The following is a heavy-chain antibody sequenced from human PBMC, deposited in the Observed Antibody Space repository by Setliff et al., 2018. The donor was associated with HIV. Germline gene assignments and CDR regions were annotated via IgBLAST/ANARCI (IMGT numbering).Heavy chain of an antibody. CDR1: GGSISSGNYY. V-gene: IGHV4-61*02. J-gene: IGHJ5*02. CDR3: ARDRSKYGTGSSAYNWFDP. Sequence: KTSETLSLTCTVSGGSISSGNYYWSWIRQPAGKGPEWIGRISTSGSTNYNPSLKSRVTMSIDTSKNQFSLKLNSVTAADTAVYFCARDRSKYGTGSSAYNWFDPWGLGTLVTVSS. D-gene: IGHD3-16*01. CDR2: ISTSGST.